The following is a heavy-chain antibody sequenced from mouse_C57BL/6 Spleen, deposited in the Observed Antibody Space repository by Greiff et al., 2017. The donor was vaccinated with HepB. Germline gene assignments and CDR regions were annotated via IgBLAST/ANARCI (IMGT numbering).Heavy chain of an antibody. CDR3: TRDGYDDGFYAMDY. J-gene: IGHJ4*01. CDR1: GFTFSSYA. CDR2: ISSGGDYI. Sequence: EVKVEESGEGLVKPGGSLKLSCAASGFTFSSYAMSWVRQTPEKRLEWVAYISSGGDYIYYADTVKGRFTISRDNARNTLYLQMSSLKSEDTAMYYCTRDGYDDGFYAMDYWGQGTSVTVSS. V-gene: IGHV5-9-1*02. D-gene: IGHD2-2*01.